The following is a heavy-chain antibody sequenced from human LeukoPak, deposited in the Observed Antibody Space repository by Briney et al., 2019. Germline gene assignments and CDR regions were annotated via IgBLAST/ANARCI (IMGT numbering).Heavy chain of an antibody. CDR2: IWYDGSNK. D-gene: IGHD2-2*01. J-gene: IGHJ5*02. Sequence: GGSLRLSCAASGFTFSSYGMHWVRQAPGKGLECVAVIWYDGSNKYYADSVKGRFTISRDNSKNTLYLQMNSLRAEDTAVYYCAKDPRSYCSSTSCPPWFDPWGQGTLVSVSS. V-gene: IGHV3-33*06. CDR1: GFTFSSYG. CDR3: AKDPRSYCSSTSCPPWFDP.